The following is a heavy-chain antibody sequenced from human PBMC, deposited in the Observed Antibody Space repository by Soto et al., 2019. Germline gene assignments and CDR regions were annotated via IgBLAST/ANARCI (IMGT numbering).Heavy chain of an antibody. D-gene: IGHD2-8*02. Sequence: EVQVLESGGGLVQPGGSLRLYCAASGLTFSTYAMSWVRQAPGKGLDWVSGISGGGGSTYYADSVKGRCTISRDHSKNTPYLKMNSLRTEATAVYYGAKADHLGCCTCVSSSSLDYWGQGTPVTVSS. CDR2: ISGGGGST. V-gene: IGHV3-23*01. CDR1: GLTFSTYA. CDR3: AKADHLGCCTCVSSSSLDY. J-gene: IGHJ4*02.